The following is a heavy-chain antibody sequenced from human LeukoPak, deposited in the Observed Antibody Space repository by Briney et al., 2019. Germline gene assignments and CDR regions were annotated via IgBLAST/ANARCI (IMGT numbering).Heavy chain of an antibody. D-gene: IGHD2-21*02. J-gene: IGHJ5*02. CDR3: ARERTGRLRGWFDP. CDR1: GYTFTGYY. V-gene: IGHV1-18*04. CDR2: ISAYNGNT. Sequence: ASVKVSCKASGYTFTGYYMHWVRQAPGQGLELMGWISAYNGNTNYAQKLQGRVTMTTDTSTSTAYMELRSLRSDDTAVYYCARERTGRLRGWFDPWGQGTLVTVSS.